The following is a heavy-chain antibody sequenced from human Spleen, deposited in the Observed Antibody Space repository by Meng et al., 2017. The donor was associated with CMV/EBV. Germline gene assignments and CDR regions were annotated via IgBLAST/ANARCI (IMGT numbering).Heavy chain of an antibody. J-gene: IGHJ4*02. CDR3: AKANNFDS. V-gene: IGHV3-23*03. CDR1: GFTFSRYG. CDR2: MYSGGSST. Sequence: GGSLRLSCAASGFTFSRYGMSWVRQAPGKGLEWVSVMYSGGSSTFYADSVQGRFTISRDNAKNSLYLQMNSLRADDTSVYYCAKANNFDSWGQGTLVTVSS. D-gene: IGHD4/OR15-4a*01.